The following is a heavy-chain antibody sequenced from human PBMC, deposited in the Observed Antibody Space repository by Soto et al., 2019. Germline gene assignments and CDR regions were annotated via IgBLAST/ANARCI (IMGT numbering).Heavy chain of an antibody. CDR1: GFTFSSYG. CDR3: AKGGARVWSPIGY. CDR2: ISYDGSNK. V-gene: IGHV3-30*18. J-gene: IGHJ4*02. D-gene: IGHD3-3*01. Sequence: QVQLVESGGGVVQPGRSLRLSCAASGFTFSSYGMHWVRQAPGKGLEWVAVISYDGSNKYYADSVKGRFTISRDNSKNTLYLQKNRLRAEDTAVYYCAKGGARVWSPIGYWGPGTLVTVSS.